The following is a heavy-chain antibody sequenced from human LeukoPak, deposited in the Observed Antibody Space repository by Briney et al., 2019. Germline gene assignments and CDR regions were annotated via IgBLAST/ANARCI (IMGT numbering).Heavy chain of an antibody. Sequence: SETLSLTCAVYGGSFSGYYWSCIRQPPGKGLEWIGEINHSGSTNYNPSLKSRVTISVDTSKNQFSLKLSSVTAADTAVYYCARASGWYAYYYYGMDVWGQGTPVTVSS. V-gene: IGHV4-34*01. J-gene: IGHJ6*02. CDR1: GGSFSGYY. D-gene: IGHD6-19*01. CDR3: ARASGWYAYYYYGMDV. CDR2: INHSGST.